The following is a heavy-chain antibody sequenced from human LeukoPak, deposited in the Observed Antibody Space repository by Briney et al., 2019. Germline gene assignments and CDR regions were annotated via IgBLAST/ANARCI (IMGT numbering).Heavy chain of an antibody. CDR3: AKAADQYYYSYFYYMDV. J-gene: IGHJ6*03. CDR1: GFTFSSYG. D-gene: IGHD2/OR15-2a*01. Sequence: GGSLRLSCAASGFTFSSYGMHWVRQAPGKGLEWVAVISYDGSSKDYADSVKGRFTISRDNSKNTLYLQMNSLTVEDTAVYYCAKAADQYYYSYFYYMDVWGKGTSVTVSS. CDR2: ISYDGSSK. V-gene: IGHV3-30*18.